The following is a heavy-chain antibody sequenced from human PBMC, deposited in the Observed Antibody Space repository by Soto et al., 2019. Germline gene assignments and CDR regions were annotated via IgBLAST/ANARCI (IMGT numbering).Heavy chain of an antibody. CDR2: ISGSGGST. J-gene: IGHJ4*02. D-gene: IGHD6-13*01. CDR3: AKDQLVPADLYFDY. Sequence: LRLSCAASGFTFSSYAMSWVRQAPGKGLEWVSAISGSGGSTYYADSVKGRFTISRDNSKNTLYPQMNSLRAEDTAVYYCAKDQLVPADLYFDYWGQGTLVTVSS. V-gene: IGHV3-23*01. CDR1: GFTFSSYA.